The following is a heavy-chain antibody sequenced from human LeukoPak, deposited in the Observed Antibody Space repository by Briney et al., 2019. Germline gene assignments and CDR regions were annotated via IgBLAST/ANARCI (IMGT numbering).Heavy chain of an antibody. D-gene: IGHD3-16*01. CDR1: GLPISPLD. Sequence: GGSLRLSCAASGLPISPLDMNWVRQAPGEGLEWLSYISGDSSTIYYADSVKGRFTISRDDAKTSVSLQMNSLRAEDTAVYFCVAGGLQYFDYWGQGSRVSVSS. CDR2: ISGDSSTI. V-gene: IGHV3-48*03. J-gene: IGHJ4*02. CDR3: VAGGLQYFDY.